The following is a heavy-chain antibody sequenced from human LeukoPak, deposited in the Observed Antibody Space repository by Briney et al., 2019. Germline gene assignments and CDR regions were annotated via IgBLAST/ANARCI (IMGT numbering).Heavy chain of an antibody. CDR2: IYYSGST. J-gene: IGHJ6*02. V-gene: IGHV4-59*01. CDR3: ARVPVYDYYGTDV. D-gene: IGHD2/OR15-2a*01. Sequence: SSETLSLTCTVSGGSISSYYWSWIRQPPGKGLEWIGYIYYSGSTNYNPSLKSRVTISVDTSKNQFSLKLSSVTAADTAVYYCARVPVYDYYGTDVWGQGTTVTVSS. CDR1: GGSISSYY.